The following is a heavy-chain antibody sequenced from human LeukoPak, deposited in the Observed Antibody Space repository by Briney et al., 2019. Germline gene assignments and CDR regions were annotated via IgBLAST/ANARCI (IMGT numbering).Heavy chain of an antibody. J-gene: IGHJ4*02. CDR2: IYYSGST. D-gene: IGHD5-18*01. Sequence: WIRQPPGKGLEWIGSIYYSGSTYYNPSLKSRVTISVDTSKNQFSLKLSSVTAADTAVYYCAREDTAMETFDYWGQGTLVTVSS. V-gene: IGHV4-39*07. CDR3: AREDTAMETFDY.